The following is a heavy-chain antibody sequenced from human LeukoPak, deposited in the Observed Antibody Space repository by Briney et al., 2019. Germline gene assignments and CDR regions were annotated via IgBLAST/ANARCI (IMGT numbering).Heavy chain of an antibody. CDR3: ARQTGSGLFILP. D-gene: IGHD3/OR15-3a*01. CDR1: GASISSGNYY. Sequence: SETLSLTCTVSGASISSGNYYWTWIRQLAGKGLEWIGRIYTTGRTSYNPSLKSRVTISMDTSKNQFSLRLTSVTAADTAVYYCARQTGSGLFILPGGQGTLVTVSS. V-gene: IGHV4-61*02. CDR2: IYTTGRT. J-gene: IGHJ4*02.